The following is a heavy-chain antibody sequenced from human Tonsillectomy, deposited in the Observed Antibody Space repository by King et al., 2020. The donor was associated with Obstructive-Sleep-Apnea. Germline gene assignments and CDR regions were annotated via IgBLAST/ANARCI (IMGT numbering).Heavy chain of an antibody. Sequence: QLVQSGAEVKKPGSSVTVSCKASGGTFSTYAISWVRQAPGQGLEWMGGIIPLLGIANYAQKFQGRVTITADKSTNTAYMELSSLRSEDTAVHYCARDRQPWVPVAYTTGYYYYGMDVWGQGTTVTVFS. CDR3: ARDRQPWVPVAYTTGYYYYGMDV. D-gene: IGHD2-2*01. CDR1: GGTFSTYA. J-gene: IGHJ6*02. CDR2: IIPLLGIA. V-gene: IGHV1-69*09.